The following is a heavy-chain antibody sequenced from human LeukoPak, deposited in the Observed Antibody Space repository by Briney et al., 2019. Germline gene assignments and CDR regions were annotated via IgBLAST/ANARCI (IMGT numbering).Heavy chain of an antibody. D-gene: IGHD3-10*01. V-gene: IGHV3-23*01. CDR3: AKDGLPYGTGTHFDY. CDR1: RFTLSTYA. CDR2: ISGSGAAT. J-gene: IGHJ4*02. Sequence: GVSLTLSCAASRFTLSTYALNWLRQAPGQGLEWVSSISGSGAATYYADSVKGRFTISRDNSKNMLYLQVNSLRADDTAEYYCAKDGLPYGTGTHFDYWGQGTLVTVSS.